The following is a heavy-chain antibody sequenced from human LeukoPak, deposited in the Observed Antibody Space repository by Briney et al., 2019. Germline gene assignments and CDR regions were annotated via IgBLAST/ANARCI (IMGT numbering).Heavy chain of an antibody. CDR2: LPPDELDI. CDR1: GFTFTNYW. V-gene: IGHV3-74*01. Sequence: PGGSLRLSCAASGFTFTNYWMHWVRQAPGMGLVWVSRLPPDELDIIYADSVKGRFTIPRDNSKNTLYLQMNSLRAEDTAVYYCAKDPRGGYSNGYSFDYWGQGTLVTVSS. D-gene: IGHD5-18*01. CDR3: AKDPRGGYSNGYSFDY. J-gene: IGHJ4*02.